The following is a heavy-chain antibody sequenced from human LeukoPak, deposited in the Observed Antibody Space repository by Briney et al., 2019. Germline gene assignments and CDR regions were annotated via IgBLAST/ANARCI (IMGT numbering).Heavy chain of an antibody. J-gene: IGHJ3*02. CDR2: INPSGGST. Sequence: EASVKVSCKASGYTFTSYYMHWVRQAPGQGLEWMGIINPSGGSTNYAQKFQGRVTMTRDTSTSTVYMELSGLRSEDTALYYCASLPAATGAHAFDIWGRGTMVIVSS. D-gene: IGHD2-2*01. CDR1: GYTFTSYY. V-gene: IGHV1-46*01. CDR3: ASLPAATGAHAFDI.